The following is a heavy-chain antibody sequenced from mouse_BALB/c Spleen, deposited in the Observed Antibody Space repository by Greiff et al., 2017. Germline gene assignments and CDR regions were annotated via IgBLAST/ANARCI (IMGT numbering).Heavy chain of an antibody. CDR1: GFTFSSYT. CDR2: ISSGGSYT. J-gene: IGHJ2*01. V-gene: IGHV5-6-4*01. CDR3: TRDQKYGNYFDY. D-gene: IGHD2-10*02. Sequence: EVMLVESGGGLVKPGGSLKLSCAASGFTFSSYTMSWVRQTPEKRLEWVATISSGGSYTYYPDSVKGRFTISRDNAKNTLYLQMSSLKSEDTAMYYCTRDQKYGNYFDYWGQGTTLTVSS.